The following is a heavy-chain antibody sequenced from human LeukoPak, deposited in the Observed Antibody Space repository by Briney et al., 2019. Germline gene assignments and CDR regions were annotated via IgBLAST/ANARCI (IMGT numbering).Heavy chain of an antibody. CDR3: AKLSGYSYGYGHHLDF. D-gene: IGHD5-18*01. V-gene: IGHV3-23*01. CDR1: LFTFSAYT. J-gene: IGHJ4*02. Sequence: GGSPRHSSAASLFTFSAYTMTRVRQTPRKRLEWVSAITGNGASTYYADSVKGRFTISRDNAKNTLYLQMNSLRGEDTAVYNCAKLSGYSYGYGHHLDFWGQGSLVTVSS. CDR2: ITGNGAST.